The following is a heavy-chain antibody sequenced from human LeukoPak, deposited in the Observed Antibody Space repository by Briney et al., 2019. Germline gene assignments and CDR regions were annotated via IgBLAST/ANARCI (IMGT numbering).Heavy chain of an antibody. D-gene: IGHD6-13*01. CDR3: AKDFDSSSWYRGFFDY. V-gene: IGHV3-23*01. J-gene: IGHJ4*02. CDR2: LSGGGGST. Sequence: GGSLRLSCAASGFTFNSYAMAWFRQAPGKGLEWVSALSGGGGSTYYADSVKGRFAISRDNSKNTLYLQMTSLRAEDTAVYYCAKDFDSSSWYRGFFDYWGQGSLVIVSS. CDR1: GFTFNSYA.